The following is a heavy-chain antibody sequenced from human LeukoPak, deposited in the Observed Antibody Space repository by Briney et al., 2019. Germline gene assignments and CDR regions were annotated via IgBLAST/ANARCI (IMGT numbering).Heavy chain of an antibody. J-gene: IGHJ4*02. V-gene: IGHV7-4-1*02. CDR2: INTNTGNP. CDR3: ARDLNDYVWGSYGY. CDR1: GYTFTSYA. Sequence: ASVKVSRKASGYTFTSYAMNWVRQAPGQGLEWMGWINTNTGNPTYAQGFTGRFVFSLDTSVSTAYLQISSLKAEDTAVYYCARDLNDYVWGSYGYWGQGTLVTVSS. D-gene: IGHD3-16*01.